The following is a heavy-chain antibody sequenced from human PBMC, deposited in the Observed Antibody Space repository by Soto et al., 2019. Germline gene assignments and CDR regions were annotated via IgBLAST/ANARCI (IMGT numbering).Heavy chain of an antibody. CDR3: AHTPRGYNRNLPDY. J-gene: IGHJ4*02. Sequence: QITLKESGPTLVKPTQTLTLTCTFSGFSLSTSGVGVGWIRQPPGKALEWLALIYWNDDKRYSPSLKSRLTITKDTSKNQVVLTMTNMDPLYTATYYCAHTPRGYNRNLPDYWGQGTLVTVSS. CDR1: GFSLSTSGVG. D-gene: IGHD1-20*01. CDR2: IYWNDDK. V-gene: IGHV2-5*01.